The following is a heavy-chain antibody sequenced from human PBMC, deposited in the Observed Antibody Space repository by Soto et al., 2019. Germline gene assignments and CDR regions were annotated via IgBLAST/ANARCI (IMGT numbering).Heavy chain of an antibody. J-gene: IGHJ4*02. Sequence: ASVKVSCKAPGYTFTSYDINWVRQATGQGLEWMGWMNPNSGNTGYAQKFQGRVTMTRNTSISTAYMELSSLRSEDTAVYYCARGRGWIQLLYYFDFWGQGTMVTVSS. CDR2: MNPNSGNT. CDR3: ARGRGWIQLLYYFDF. CDR1: GYTFTSYD. D-gene: IGHD5-18*01. V-gene: IGHV1-8*01.